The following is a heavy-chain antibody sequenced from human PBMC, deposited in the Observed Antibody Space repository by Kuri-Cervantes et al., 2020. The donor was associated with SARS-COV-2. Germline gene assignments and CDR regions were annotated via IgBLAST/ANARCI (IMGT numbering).Heavy chain of an antibody. CDR3: AKGVVGVGYSVPLQGSGEPYGMDV. CDR2: ISGSGGST. CDR1: GFTFSSYA. J-gene: IGHJ6*02. D-gene: IGHD3-10*01. Sequence: GESLKISCAASGFTFSSYAMSGVRQAPGKGLEWVSAISGSGGSTYYADSVRGRFTISRDNSKNTLYLQMNSQRAEDTAVYYCAKGVVGVGYSVPLQGSGEPYGMDVWGQGTTVTVSS. V-gene: IGHV3-23*01.